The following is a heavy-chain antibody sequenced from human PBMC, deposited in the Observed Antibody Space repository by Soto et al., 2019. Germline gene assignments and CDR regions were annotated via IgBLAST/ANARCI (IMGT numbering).Heavy chain of an antibody. CDR2: ISGSGGSA. Sequence: EVQLLESGGGLVQPGGSLRLSCAASGFTFGSHAMIWVRQAPGKGLEWVSAISGSGGSAYYADSVKGRFTISRDNSINPLYLQMNSLRAEDTALYYCAKEPYSDFWSAYYYFHYWGQGTLVTVSS. J-gene: IGHJ4*02. D-gene: IGHD3-3*01. CDR1: GFTFGSHA. CDR3: AKEPYSDFWSAYYYFHY. V-gene: IGHV3-23*01.